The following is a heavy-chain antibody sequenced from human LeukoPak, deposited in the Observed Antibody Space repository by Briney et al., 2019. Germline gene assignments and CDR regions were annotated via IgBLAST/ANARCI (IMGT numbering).Heavy chain of an antibody. CDR3: ARGALRYLDWLYPTFRVNEPYYYYGMDV. D-gene: IGHD3-9*01. CDR1: GYTFTSYD. Sequence: ASVKVSCKASGYTFTSYDINWVRQATGQGLEWMGWMNPNSGNTGYAQKFQGRVTMTRNTSISTAYMELSSLRSEDTAVYYCARGALRYLDWLYPTFRVNEPYYYYGMDVWGQGTTVTVSS. V-gene: IGHV1-8*01. CDR2: MNPNSGNT. J-gene: IGHJ6*02.